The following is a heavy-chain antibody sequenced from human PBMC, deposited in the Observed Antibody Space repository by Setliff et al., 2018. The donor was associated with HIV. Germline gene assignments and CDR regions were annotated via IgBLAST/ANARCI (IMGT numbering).Heavy chain of an antibody. V-gene: IGHV3-74*01. CDR2: MNSDGNTT. CDR3: VRDPTLDILTGPYFDY. CDR1: GFSFSSYW. D-gene: IGHD3-9*01. Sequence: GGSLRLSCAASGFSFSSYWMHWVRQAPGKGLVWVSRMNSDGNTTTYADSVKGRFTISRDNAKNTLYRQVNSLRAEDTAVYYCVRDPTLDILTGPYFDYWGQGTLVTVSS. J-gene: IGHJ4*02.